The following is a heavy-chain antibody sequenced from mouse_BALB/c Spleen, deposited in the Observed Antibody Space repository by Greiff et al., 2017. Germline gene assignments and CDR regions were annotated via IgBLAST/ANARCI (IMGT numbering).Heavy chain of an antibody. V-gene: IGHV3-6*02. D-gene: IGHD2-12*01. J-gene: IGHJ4*01. CDR3: ARGDDGDYYAMDY. CDR2: ISYDGSN. CDR1: GYSITSGYY. Sequence: EVKLMESGPGLVKPSQSLSLTCSVTGYSITSGYYWNWIRQFPGNKLEWMGYISYDGSNNYNPSLKNRISITRDTSKNQFFLKLNSVTTEDTATYYCARGDDGDYYAMDYWGQGTSVTVSS.